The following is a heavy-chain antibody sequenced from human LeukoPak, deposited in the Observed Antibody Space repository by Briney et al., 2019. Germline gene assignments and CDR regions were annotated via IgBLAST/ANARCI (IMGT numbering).Heavy chain of an antibody. CDR2: ISYDGSNK. CDR3: ARERVALDY. CDR1: GFTFSSYG. V-gene: IGHV3-30*19. D-gene: IGHD2-15*01. J-gene: IGHJ4*02. Sequence: GGSLGLSCAASGFTFSSYGMHWVRQAPGKGLEWVAVISYDGSNKYYADSVKGRFTISRDNSKNTLYLQMNSLRPEDTAMYYCARERVALDYWGQGTLVTASS.